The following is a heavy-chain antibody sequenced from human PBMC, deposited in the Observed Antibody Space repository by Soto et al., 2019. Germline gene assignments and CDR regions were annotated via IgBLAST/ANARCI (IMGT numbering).Heavy chain of an antibody. CDR3: RVGHYGV. D-gene: IGHD4-17*01. V-gene: IGHV3-15*07. Sequence: EGQLVESGGGLVKPGGSLRLSCAASGFSFSDAWMNWVRQAPGKGLEWVGHIKSKRDGGTTAYAAPAKGRFTISRDDSEGTIYLQMNSLTIEDTAVYYCRVGHYGVWGQGTLVTVSS. CDR1: GFSFSDAW. CDR2: IKSKRDGGTT. J-gene: IGHJ4*02.